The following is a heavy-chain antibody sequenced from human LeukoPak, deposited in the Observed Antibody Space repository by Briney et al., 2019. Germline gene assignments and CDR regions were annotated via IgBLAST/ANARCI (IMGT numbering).Heavy chain of an antibody. J-gene: IGHJ4*02. CDR2: VSGSGGNI. Sequence: GGSLRLSCAASGFTFSSYTMSWVRQAPGKGLEWVSGVSGSGGNIHYADSVKGRFTISRDNSKNTLYLQMNSLRAEDTAVYYCAASLPNIVVVPATKGPFGYWGQGTLVTVSS. CDR1: GFTFSSYT. CDR3: AASLPNIVVVPATKGPFGY. V-gene: IGHV3-23*01. D-gene: IGHD2-2*01.